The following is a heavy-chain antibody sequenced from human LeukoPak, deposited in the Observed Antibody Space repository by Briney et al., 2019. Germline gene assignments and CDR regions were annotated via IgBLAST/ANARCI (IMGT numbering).Heavy chain of an antibody. CDR1: DYSISSGYY. Sequence: SETLSLTCAVSDYSISSGYYWGWIRQPPGKGLEWIGSIYHSGSTYYNPSLKSRVTISVVTSKNQFSLKLSSVTAADTAVYFCARAYSSTWYGGDTFDIWGQGTMVTVSS. CDR3: ARAYSSTWYGGDTFDI. CDR2: IYHSGST. D-gene: IGHD6-13*01. V-gene: IGHV4-38-2*01. J-gene: IGHJ3*02.